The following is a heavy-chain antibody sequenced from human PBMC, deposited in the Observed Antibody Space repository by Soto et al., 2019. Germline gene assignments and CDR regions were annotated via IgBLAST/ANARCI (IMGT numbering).Heavy chain of an antibody. CDR1: VYSGVYD. CDR3: ARSPPSSHYGGSVTFDY. V-gene: IGHV4-61*08. CDR2: IYHLENT. Sequence: VYSGVYDGSWIRQPPGKGLEWIGYIYHLENTNFHPSFKSRLTMSIDKSKNQISLKLTSATAADTAVYYCARSPPSSHYGGSVTFDYWGQGTLVSVS. D-gene: IGHD3-10*01. J-gene: IGHJ4*02.